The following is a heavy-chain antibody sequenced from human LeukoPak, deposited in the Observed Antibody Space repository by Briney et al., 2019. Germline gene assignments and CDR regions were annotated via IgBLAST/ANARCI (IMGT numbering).Heavy chain of an antibody. D-gene: IGHD3-10*02. V-gene: IGHV1-69*05. Sequence: GASVKVSCKASGGTFSSYAISWVRQAPGQGLEWMGGIIPIFGTANYAQKFQGRVTITTDESTSTAYMELSSLRSEDTAVYYCAREGRAPYVLDIWGQGTMVTVSS. J-gene: IGHJ3*02. CDR1: GGTFSSYA. CDR2: IIPIFGTA. CDR3: AREGRAPYVLDI.